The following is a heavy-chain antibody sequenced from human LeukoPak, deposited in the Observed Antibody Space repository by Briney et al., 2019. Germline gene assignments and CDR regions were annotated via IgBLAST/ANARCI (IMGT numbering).Heavy chain of an antibody. J-gene: IGHJ4*02. CDR2: MNPNSGNT. CDR3: ARRSQAGGTGIGY. V-gene: IGHV1-8*01. D-gene: IGHD6-19*01. Sequence: ASVKVSCKASGYTFTRYDINWVRQATGQGLEWMGWMNPNSGNTGYAQKFQGGVTMTRNTSISTAYMELSSLRSEDTAVYYCARRSQAGGTGIGYWGQGTLVTVSS. CDR1: GYTFTRYD.